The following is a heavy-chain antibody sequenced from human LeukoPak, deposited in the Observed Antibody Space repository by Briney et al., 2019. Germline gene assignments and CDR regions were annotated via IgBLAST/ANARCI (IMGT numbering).Heavy chain of an antibody. V-gene: IGHV3-15*05. CDR3: TTRKSV. CDR1: GFNFSNAG. Sequence: PGGSLRLSCAASGFNFSNAGMTWVRQAPGKGLEWVGRIKNKTEGGTTDYAAPVKGRFIISRDDSANMLYLQMNSLKIEDTAVYYCTTRKSVWGQGTLVTVSS. J-gene: IGHJ4*02. CDR2: IKNKTEGGTT.